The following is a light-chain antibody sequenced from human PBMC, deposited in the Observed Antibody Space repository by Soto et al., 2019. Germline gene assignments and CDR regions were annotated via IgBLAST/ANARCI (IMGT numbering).Light chain of an antibody. Sequence: DIQMTQSPSTLSASVGDRETNTCRAIQSISSWLAWYQQKPGKAPKLLIYDASSLESGVPSRFSGSGSGTEFTLTISSLQPDDFATYYCQQYNSYSWTFGQGTKVDIK. CDR2: DAS. CDR3: QQYNSYSWT. CDR1: QSISSW. J-gene: IGKJ1*01. V-gene: IGKV1-5*01.